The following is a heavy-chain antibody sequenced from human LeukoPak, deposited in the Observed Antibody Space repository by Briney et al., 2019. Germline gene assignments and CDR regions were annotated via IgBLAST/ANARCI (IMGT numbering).Heavy chain of an antibody. V-gene: IGHV1-69*05. D-gene: IGHD4-23*01. CDR3: AGGIRWIQFFDY. CDR1: GGTFSSYA. Sequence: ASVKVSCKASGGTFSSYAISWVRQAPGQGLEWMGGIIPIFGTANYAQKFQGRVTITTDESTSTAYMELSSLRSEDTAVYYCAGGIRWIQFFDYWGQGTLVTVSS. J-gene: IGHJ4*02. CDR2: IIPIFGTA.